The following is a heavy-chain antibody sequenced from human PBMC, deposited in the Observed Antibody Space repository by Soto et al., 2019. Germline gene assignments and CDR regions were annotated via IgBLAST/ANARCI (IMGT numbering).Heavy chain of an antibody. D-gene: IGHD5-18*01. Sequence: ASVKVSCKASGYTFTSYAMHWVRQAPGQRLEWMGWINAGNGNTKYSRKFQGRVTITRDTSASTAYMELSSLRSEDTAVYYCARGWLLTLFDYWGQGTLVTVSS. CDR2: INAGNGNT. CDR1: GYTFTSYA. V-gene: IGHV1-3*01. J-gene: IGHJ4*02. CDR3: ARGWLLTLFDY.